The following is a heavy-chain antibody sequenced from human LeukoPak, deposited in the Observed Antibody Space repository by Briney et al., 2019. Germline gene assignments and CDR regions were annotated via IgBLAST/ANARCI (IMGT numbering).Heavy chain of an antibody. V-gene: IGHV1-69*13. D-gene: IGHD4-17*01. CDR1: GGTFSSYA. J-gene: IGHJ5*01. Sequence: SVKVSCKASGGTFSSYAISWVRQAPGQGLEWMGGIIPIFGTENYAQKFQGRVTITADVFTSAAYIEPTKLRSEDTPVYYCGGLYAGDYLNLFDSWGQGTLVTVSS. CDR2: IIPIFGTE. CDR3: GGLYAGDYLNLFDS.